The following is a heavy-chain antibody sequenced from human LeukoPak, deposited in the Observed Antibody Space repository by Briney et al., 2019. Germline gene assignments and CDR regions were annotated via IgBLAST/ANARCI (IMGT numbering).Heavy chain of an antibody. D-gene: IGHD3-16*01. V-gene: IGHV3-23*01. J-gene: IGHJ3*02. CDR3: ARGGAVAFDI. CDR1: GFTFSSYA. CDR2: ISGSGGST. Sequence: GGSLRLSCAASGFTFSSYAMSWVRQAPGKGLEWVSAISGSGGSTYYADSVKGRFTISRDNAKNSLYLQMNSLRAEDTAVYYCARGGAVAFDIWGQGTMVTVSS.